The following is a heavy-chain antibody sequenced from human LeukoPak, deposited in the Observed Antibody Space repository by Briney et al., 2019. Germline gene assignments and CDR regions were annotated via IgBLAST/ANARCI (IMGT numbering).Heavy chain of an antibody. Sequence: KPSETLSLTCAVYGGSFSGYYWSWIRQPPGKGLEWIGEINHSGSTNYNPSLKSRVTISVDTSKNQFSLKLSSVTAADTAVYYCARVGQFYDSSGYYGPFFDYWSQGTLVTVSS. CDR1: GGSFSGYY. J-gene: IGHJ4*02. CDR2: INHSGST. D-gene: IGHD3-22*01. V-gene: IGHV4-34*01. CDR3: ARVGQFYDSSGYYGPFFDY.